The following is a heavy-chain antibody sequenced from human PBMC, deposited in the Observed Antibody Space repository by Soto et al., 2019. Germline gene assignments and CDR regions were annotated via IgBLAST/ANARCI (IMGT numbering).Heavy chain of an antibody. CDR3: ARDSQIYYDSSGYIWFDP. Sequence: EVQLVESGGGLVKPGGSLRLSCAASGFTFSSYSMNWVRQAPGKGLEWVSSISSSSSYIYYADSVKGRFTISRDNAKNSLYLQMNSLRAEDTAVYYCARDSQIYYDSSGYIWFDPWGQGTLVTVSS. J-gene: IGHJ5*02. CDR2: ISSSSSYI. D-gene: IGHD3-22*01. CDR1: GFTFSSYS. V-gene: IGHV3-21*01.